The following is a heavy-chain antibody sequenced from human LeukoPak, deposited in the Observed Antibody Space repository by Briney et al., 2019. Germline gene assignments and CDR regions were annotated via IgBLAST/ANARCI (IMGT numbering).Heavy chain of an antibody. Sequence: GKXLEXXANIKQDGSEKYYVDSVKGRFTISRDNAKNSLYLQMNSLRAEDTAVYYCARDLTAAAAGDYWGQGTLVTVSS. V-gene: IGHV3-7*01. D-gene: IGHD6-13*01. J-gene: IGHJ4*02. CDR3: ARDLTAAAAGDY. CDR2: IKQDGSEK.